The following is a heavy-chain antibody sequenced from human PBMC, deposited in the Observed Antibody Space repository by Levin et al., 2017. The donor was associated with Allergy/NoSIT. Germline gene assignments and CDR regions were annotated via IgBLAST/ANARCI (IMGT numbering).Heavy chain of an antibody. V-gene: IGHV3-48*03. D-gene: IGHD4-17*01. J-gene: IGHJ4*02. CDR1: GFTFSSYE. CDR2: ISSSGSTI. CDR3: ARDPYGDYSY. Sequence: GGSLRLSCAASGFTFSSYEMNWVRQAPGKGLEWVSYISSSGSTIYYADSVKGRFTISRDNAKNSLYLQMNSLRAEDTAVYYCARDPYGDYSYWGQGTLVTVSS.